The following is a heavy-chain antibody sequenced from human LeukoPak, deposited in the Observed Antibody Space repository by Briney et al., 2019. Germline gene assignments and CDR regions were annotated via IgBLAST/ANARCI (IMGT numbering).Heavy chain of an antibody. CDR3: AKVRGVVPAALYFDY. D-gene: IGHD2-2*01. V-gene: IGHV3-23*01. CDR2: ISGSGGST. CDR1: GFTFSGYA. J-gene: IGHJ4*02. Sequence: GGSLRLSCAASGFTFSGYAMSWVRQAPGKGLEWVSAISGSGGSTYYADSVKGRFTISRDNSKNTLYLQMNSLRAEDTAVYYCAKVRGVVPAALYFDYWGQGTLVTVSS.